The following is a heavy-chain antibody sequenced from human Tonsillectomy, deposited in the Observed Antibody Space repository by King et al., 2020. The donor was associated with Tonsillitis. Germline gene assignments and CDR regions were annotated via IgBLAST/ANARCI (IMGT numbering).Heavy chain of an antibody. V-gene: IGHV3-21*01. CDR2: ISSRSSYI. CDR3: AVGFGAVAANWFDP. Sequence: QLVQSGGGLVKPGGSLRLSCAASGFTFSTFIMNWVRQAPGKGLEWVSSISSRSSYIYYADSVKGRFTISRDNAKKSLYLQMNSLRAEDTAVYYCAVGFGAVAANWFDPWGQGTLVTVSS. CDR1: GFTFSTFI. J-gene: IGHJ5*02. D-gene: IGHD6-19*01.